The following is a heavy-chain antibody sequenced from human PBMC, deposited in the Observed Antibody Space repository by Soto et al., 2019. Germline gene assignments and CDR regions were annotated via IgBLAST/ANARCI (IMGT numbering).Heavy chain of an antibody. CDR3: ARERDSSGYYSNWFDP. Sequence: SETLSLTCTVSGGSISSGGYYWSWIRQHPGKGLEWIGYIYYSGSTYYNPSLKSRVTISVDTSKNQFSLKLRSVTAADTAVYYCARERDSSGYYSNWFDPWGQGTLVTVSS. CDR1: GGSISSGGYY. J-gene: IGHJ5*01. D-gene: IGHD3-22*01. V-gene: IGHV4-31*03. CDR2: IYYSGST.